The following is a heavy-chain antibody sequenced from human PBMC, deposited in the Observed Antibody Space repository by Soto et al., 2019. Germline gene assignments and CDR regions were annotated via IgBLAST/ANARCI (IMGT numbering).Heavy chain of an antibody. J-gene: IGHJ3*02. D-gene: IGHD3-22*01. CDR1: GGAFSRYA. CDR2: IIPMFGAA. V-gene: IGHV1-69*01. Sequence: QVQLVQSGAEVKKPGSSVKVPCQASGGAFSRYAISWVRQAPGQGLEWMGGIIPMFGAANYAQQFQGRVMITADESTSTAYMELSSLRSEDTAVYYCARADYFDSSGHYYDAFDIWGQGTMVTVSS. CDR3: ARADYFDSSGHYYDAFDI.